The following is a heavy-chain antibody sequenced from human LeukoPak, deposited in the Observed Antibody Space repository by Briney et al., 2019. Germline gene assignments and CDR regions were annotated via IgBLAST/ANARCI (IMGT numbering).Heavy chain of an antibody. D-gene: IGHD2-21*02. CDR2: IYPGASDT. V-gene: IGHV5-51*01. J-gene: IGHJ4*02. Sequence: GESLKISCKGSGYSFTSYWICWVRQMPGKSLEWMWIIYPGASDTRYSPSFQGQGPITAAKSISTAYLPWSSLKASDTAMYYCARQIICGGDCYYFDYWGQGTLVTVS. CDR3: ARQIICGGDCYYFDY. CDR1: GYSFTSYW.